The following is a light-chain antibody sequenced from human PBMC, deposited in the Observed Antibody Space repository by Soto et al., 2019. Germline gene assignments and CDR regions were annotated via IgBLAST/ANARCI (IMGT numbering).Light chain of an antibody. CDR2: GAS. CDR1: QSVSNNY. J-gene: IGKJ1*01. V-gene: IGKV3-20*01. CDR3: QQYGSSGT. Sequence: EIVVTQSPCTLSLTPGERATLSCRASQSVSNNYLAWYQQKPGQAPRLLIYGASNRATGIPDRFSGSGSGTDFTLTISRLEPEDFAVYYCQQYGSSGTSGQGTKVDIK.